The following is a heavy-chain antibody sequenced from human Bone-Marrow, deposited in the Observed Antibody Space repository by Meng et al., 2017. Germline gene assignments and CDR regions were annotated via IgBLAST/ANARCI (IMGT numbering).Heavy chain of an antibody. CDR3: ARKSDLEFYYYYYGMDV. CDR2: ISYDGSNK. D-gene: IGHD2-21*02. Sequence: GGSLRLSCAVSGFTLGNYEMNWVRQAPGKGLEWVAVISYDGSNKYYADSVKGRFTISRDNSKNTLYLQMNSLRAEDTAVYYCARKSDLEFYYYYYGMDVWGQGTTVTVSS. J-gene: IGHJ6*02. V-gene: IGHV3-30*07. CDR1: GFTLGNYE.